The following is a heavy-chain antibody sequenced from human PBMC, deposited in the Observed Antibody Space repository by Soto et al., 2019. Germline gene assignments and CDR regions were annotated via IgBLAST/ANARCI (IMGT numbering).Heavy chain of an antibody. CDR3: AKDPRYCSGGTCFPEGEHWLDS. Sequence: GGSLRLSCAASGFTFTNYAMHWVRQGPGKGLEWVAVISYDGNTKFYTDSLKGRFSISRDNSKNTLYLQMNSLRAEDTAVYYCAKDPRYCSGGTCFPEGEHWLDSWGQGALVTVSS. CDR2: ISYDGNTK. D-gene: IGHD2-15*01. V-gene: IGHV3-30-3*01. CDR1: GFTFTNYA. J-gene: IGHJ5*01.